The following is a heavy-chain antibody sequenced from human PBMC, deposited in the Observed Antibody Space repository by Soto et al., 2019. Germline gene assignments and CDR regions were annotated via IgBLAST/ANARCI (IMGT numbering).Heavy chain of an antibody. V-gene: IGHV4-39*02. J-gene: IGHJ4*02. Sequence: SETLSLTCTVSGGSISSSSYYWGWIRQPPGKGLEWIGSIYYSGSTYYNPSLKSRVTISVDTSKNQFSLKLSSVTAADTAVYYCAREEKNDIIDYWGQGTLVTVSS. CDR2: IYYSGST. CDR1: GGSISSSSYY. CDR3: AREEKNDIIDY.